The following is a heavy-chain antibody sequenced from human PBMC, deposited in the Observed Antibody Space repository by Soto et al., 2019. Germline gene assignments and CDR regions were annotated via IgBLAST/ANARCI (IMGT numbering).Heavy chain of an antibody. CDR3: ARPQGSGYSLPVDY. CDR1: GGTFSSYA. Sequence: QVQLVQSGAEVKKPGSSVNVACKASGGTFSSYAISWVRQAPGQGLEWMGGIIPIFGTANYAQKLQGRVTITADEYTSTAYMELSSMRSEYTAVYDWARPQGSGYSLPVDYWGQGTLVTVSS. D-gene: IGHD3-22*01. V-gene: IGHV1-69*12. J-gene: IGHJ4*02. CDR2: IIPIFGTA.